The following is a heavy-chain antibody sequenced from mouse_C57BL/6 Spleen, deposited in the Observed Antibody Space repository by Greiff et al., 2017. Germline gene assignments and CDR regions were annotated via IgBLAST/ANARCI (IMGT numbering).Heavy chain of an antibody. J-gene: IGHJ1*03. Sequence: QVQLQQPGAELVMPGASVKLSCKASGYTFTSYWMHWVTQRPGQGLEWIGEIDPSDSYTNYNQKFKGKSTLTVDKSPSTAYMQLSSLTSEDSAVYYCARSQRYFDVWGTGTTVTVSS. V-gene: IGHV1-69*01. CDR1: GYTFTSYW. CDR2: IDPSDSYT. CDR3: ARSQRYFDV.